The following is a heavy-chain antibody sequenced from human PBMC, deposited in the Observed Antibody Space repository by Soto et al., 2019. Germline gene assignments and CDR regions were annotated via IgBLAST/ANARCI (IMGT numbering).Heavy chain of an antibody. D-gene: IGHD3-10*01. CDR2: VNPIVSLS. CDR1: GDTFSFYT. J-gene: IGHJ4*02. Sequence: QVQLVQSGAEVKKPGSSVKVSCKASGDTFSFYTISWVRQAPGLGLEWMGRVNPIVSLSNYAQKFQGRVTITADTSTNTAYMQLSSLRSEDAAIYYCATNYGSGYRALDYWGQGALVTVSS. CDR3: ATNYGSGYRALDY. V-gene: IGHV1-69*02.